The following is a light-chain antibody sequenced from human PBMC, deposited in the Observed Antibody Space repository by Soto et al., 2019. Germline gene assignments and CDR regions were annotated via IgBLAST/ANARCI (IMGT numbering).Light chain of an antibody. Sequence: DIKMTQSPSTLSASVGDRVTITCRASQSISSWLAWYQQKPGKAPKLLIYKASSLESGVPSRFSGSGSWTEFTLTIRSLQPDYFATYYCQQYNSYSPTFGQGTKGEIK. CDR1: QSISSW. CDR2: KAS. J-gene: IGKJ1*01. CDR3: QQYNSYSPT. V-gene: IGKV1-5*03.